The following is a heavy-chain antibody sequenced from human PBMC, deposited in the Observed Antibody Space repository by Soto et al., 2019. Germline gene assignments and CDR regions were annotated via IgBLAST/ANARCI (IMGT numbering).Heavy chain of an antibody. CDR1: GFSLRTSGVG. V-gene: IGHV2-5*01. J-gene: IGHJ4*02. CDR2: IYWNDDK. CDR3: ARATRKYYYGSGSYLPDFDY. Sequence: SGPTLVNPTQTLTLTCTFSGFSLRTSGVGVGWIRQPPGKALEWLALIYWNDDKRYSPSLQSRLTITKDTSRNRVVLTMTNVDPVDTATYYCARATRKYYYGSGSYLPDFDYWGQGTLVTVSS. D-gene: IGHD3-10*01.